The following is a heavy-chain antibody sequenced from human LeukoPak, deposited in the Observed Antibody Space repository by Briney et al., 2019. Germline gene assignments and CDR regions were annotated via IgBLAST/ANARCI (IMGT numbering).Heavy chain of an antibody. CDR3: ARPFYAPHETYYFDY. CDR2: ISSSSSTI. J-gene: IGHJ4*02. CDR1: GFTFSDYY. Sequence: PGGSLRLSCEASGFTFSDYYMTWIRQAPGKGLEWVSYISSSSSTIYYADSVKGRFTISRDNAKNSLYLQMNSLRAEDTAVYYCARPFYAPHETYYFDYWGQGTLVTVSS. V-gene: IGHV3-11*04. D-gene: IGHD2/OR15-2a*01.